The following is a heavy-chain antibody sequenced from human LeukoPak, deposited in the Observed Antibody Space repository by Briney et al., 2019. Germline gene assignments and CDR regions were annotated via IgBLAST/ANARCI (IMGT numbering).Heavy chain of an antibody. J-gene: IGHJ4*02. V-gene: IGHV4-34*01. CDR2: INHSGST. Sequence: SETLSLTCAVYGGSFSGYYWSWIRQPPGKGLERIGEINHSGSTNYNPSLKSRVTISVDTSKNQFSLKLSSVTAADTAVYYCARTKTTVTTFDYWGQGTLVTVSS. CDR3: ARTKTTVTTFDY. CDR1: GGSFSGYY. D-gene: IGHD4-17*01.